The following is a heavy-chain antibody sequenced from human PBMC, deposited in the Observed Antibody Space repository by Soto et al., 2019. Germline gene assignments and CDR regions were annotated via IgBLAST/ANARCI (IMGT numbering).Heavy chain of an antibody. J-gene: IGHJ4*02. V-gene: IGHV4-4*02. CDR2: IYHSGST. Sequence: PSETLSLTCAVSGGSISSSNWWSWVRQPPGKGLEWIGEIYHSGSTNYNPSLKSRVTISVDKSKNQFSLKLSSVTAADTAVYYCARVRTIFGVVNTFDYWGQGTLVTVSS. CDR1: GGSISSSNW. D-gene: IGHD3-3*01. CDR3: ARVRTIFGVVNTFDY.